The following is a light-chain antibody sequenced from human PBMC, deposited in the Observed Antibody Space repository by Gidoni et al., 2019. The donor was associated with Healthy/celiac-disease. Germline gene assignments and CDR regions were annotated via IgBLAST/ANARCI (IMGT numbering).Light chain of an antibody. CDR3: QQYDNLPLT. J-gene: IGKJ5*01. V-gene: IGKV1-33*01. Sequence: DIQMTQSPSSLSASVGDRVTITCQASQDISNYLNWYQQKPGKAPKLLIYDASNLETGVPSRFSGSGSGTDFTFTISSLQPEDIATYYCQQYDNLPLTFXQXTRLXIK. CDR1: QDISNY. CDR2: DAS.